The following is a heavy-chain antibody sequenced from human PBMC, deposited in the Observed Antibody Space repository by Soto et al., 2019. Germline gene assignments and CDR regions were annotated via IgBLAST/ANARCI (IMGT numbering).Heavy chain of an antibody. V-gene: IGHV1-2*04. CDR1: GYTFTGYY. CDR3: ARGTVLLWFGELSGSYFDY. D-gene: IGHD3-10*01. Sequence: GASVKVSCKASGYTFTGYYMHWVRQAPGQGLEWMGWINPNSGGTNYAQKFQGWVTMTRDTSISTAYMELSRLRSDDTAVYYCARGTVLLWFGELSGSYFDYWGQGTLVTVSS. CDR2: INPNSGGT. J-gene: IGHJ4*02.